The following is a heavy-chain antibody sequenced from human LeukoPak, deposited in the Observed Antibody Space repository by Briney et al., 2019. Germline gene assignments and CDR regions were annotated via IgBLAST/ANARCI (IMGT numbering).Heavy chain of an antibody. J-gene: IGHJ6*03. V-gene: IGHV4-34*01. CDR1: GGSFSGYY. CDR2: INHSGST. D-gene: IGHD3-10*01. CDR3: ARHYYGSGSYYKYYYYYYMDV. Sequence: SETLSLTCAVYGGSFSGYYWSWIRQPPGKGLEWIGEINHSGSTNYNPSLKSRVTISVDTSKNQFSLKLSSVTAADTAVHYCARHYYGSGSYYKYYYYYYMDVWGKGTTVTISS.